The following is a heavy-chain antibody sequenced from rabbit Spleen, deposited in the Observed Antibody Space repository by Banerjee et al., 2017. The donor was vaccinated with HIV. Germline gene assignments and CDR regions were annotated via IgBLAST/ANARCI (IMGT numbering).Heavy chain of an antibody. CDR3: ARDLLGVIGWNFYL. J-gene: IGHJ4*01. D-gene: IGHD1-1*01. CDR2: IAGSSSGFT. V-gene: IGHV1S45*01. CDR1: GFDVSSYG. Sequence: QEQLVESGGGLVQPGGSLKLSCKASGFDVSSYGVSWVRQAPGTGLEWISCIAGSSSGFTYSATWAKGRFTISRTSSTTVTLQMTSLTAADTATYFCARDLLGVIGWNFYLWGPGTLVTVS.